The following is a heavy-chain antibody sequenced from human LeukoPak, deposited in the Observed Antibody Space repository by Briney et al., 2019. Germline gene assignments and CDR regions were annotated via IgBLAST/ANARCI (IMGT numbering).Heavy chain of an antibody. J-gene: IGHJ6*02. CDR2: IYHSGST. Sequence: ASETLSLTCAVSGGSISSGDYSWSWIRQPPGKGLEWIGYIYHSGSTYYNPSLKSRVTLSVDRSKNQFSLKLSSVTATDTAVNYWARNLATRGYGMGVWGQGTTVTVSS. CDR3: ARNLATRGYGMGV. D-gene: IGHD5-12*01. CDR1: GGSISSGDYS. V-gene: IGHV4-30-2*01.